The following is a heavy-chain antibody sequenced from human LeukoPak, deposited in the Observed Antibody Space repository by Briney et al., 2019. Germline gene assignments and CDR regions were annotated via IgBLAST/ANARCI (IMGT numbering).Heavy chain of an antibody. CDR3: ARVSTGWYHYFDS. J-gene: IGHJ4*02. Sequence: SETLSLTCTVSGGSISTYYWSWIRQPPGKGLEWIGYIYYSTSTNYNPSLKSRVTISVDTSKNQFSLKLSSVTAADTAVYYCARVSTGWYHYFDSWGQGTLVTVSS. CDR1: GGSISTYY. CDR2: IYYSTST. D-gene: IGHD6-19*01. V-gene: IGHV4-59*12.